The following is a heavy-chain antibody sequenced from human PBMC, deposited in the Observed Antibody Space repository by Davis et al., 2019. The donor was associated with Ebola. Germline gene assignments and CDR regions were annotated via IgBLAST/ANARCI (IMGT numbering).Heavy chain of an antibody. J-gene: IGHJ4*02. Sequence: GESLKISCAASGFTFSSYGMHWVRQAPGKGLEWVAFIRYDGKNEYYADSVKGRFTISRDNSKNTLYLQMNSRRPEDTAVYYCAKAFMYGGDYWGQGTLVTISS. CDR2: IRYDGKNE. D-gene: IGHD2-8*01. CDR3: AKAFMYGGDY. CDR1: GFTFSSYG. V-gene: IGHV3-30*02.